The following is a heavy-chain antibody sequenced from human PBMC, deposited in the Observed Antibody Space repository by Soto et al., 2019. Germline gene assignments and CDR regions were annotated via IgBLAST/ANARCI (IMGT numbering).Heavy chain of an antibody. CDR3: ARSDMGGDGALDY. CDR2: INPSGGGQ. J-gene: IGHJ3*01. Sequence: QVQLMQSGAEVKQPWASVKVSCKASGYTFTNYYMHWVRQVPGQGLEWMGIINPSGGGQAHAQNFRGRLTTTSETSTTKIYMELNSLRAEDTAVYVCARSDMGGDGALDYWGQGTMVTVSS. D-gene: IGHD3-16*01. CDR1: GYTFTNYY. V-gene: IGHV1-46*03.